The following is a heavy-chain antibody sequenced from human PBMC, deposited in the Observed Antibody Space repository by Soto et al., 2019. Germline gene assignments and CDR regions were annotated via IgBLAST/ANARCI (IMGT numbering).Heavy chain of an antibody. V-gene: IGHV3-9*01. CDR1: GFTFDDYA. D-gene: IGHD3-10*01. Sequence: EVQLVESGGGLVQPGRSLRLSCAASGFTFDDYAMHWVRQAPGKGLEWVSGISWNSGSIGYADSVKGRFTISRDNAKNTLYLQMDSLRAEDTTLYYCAKDKGITMVGGVIINDAFDIWGQGTMVTVSS. J-gene: IGHJ3*02. CDR2: ISWNSGSI. CDR3: AKDKGITMVGGVIINDAFDI.